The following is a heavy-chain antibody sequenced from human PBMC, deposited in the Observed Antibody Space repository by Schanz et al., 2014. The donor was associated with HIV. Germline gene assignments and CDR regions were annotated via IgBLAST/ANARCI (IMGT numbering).Heavy chain of an antibody. V-gene: IGHV3-9*01. CDR2: INWNSGNI. J-gene: IGHJ4*02. Sequence: EVQLLESGGGLEQPGGSLRLSCAASGFTFSSYAMHWVRQAPGKGLEWVSGINWNSGNIGYADSVKGRFTISRGNARNSVFLQMTSLRADDTAVYYCAREDWSLPDWGQGTLVTVSS. CDR1: GFTFSSYA. D-gene: IGHD3-3*01. CDR3: AREDWSLPD.